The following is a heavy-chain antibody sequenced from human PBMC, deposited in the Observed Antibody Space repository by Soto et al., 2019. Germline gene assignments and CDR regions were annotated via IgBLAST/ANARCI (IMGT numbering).Heavy chain of an antibody. CDR2: ISGSGGST. Sequence: EVQLLDSGGGLVQPGGSLRHSCAASGFTFSSYVMNWVRQAPGKGLEWVSGISGSGGSTFYADSVKGRFTISRDNSKNTLYLQMSSLRAEDTAVSYCAKDAYSGYDPATFEYWGQGTLVTVSS. J-gene: IGHJ4*02. D-gene: IGHD5-12*01. CDR1: GFTFSSYV. CDR3: AKDAYSGYDPATFEY. V-gene: IGHV3-23*01.